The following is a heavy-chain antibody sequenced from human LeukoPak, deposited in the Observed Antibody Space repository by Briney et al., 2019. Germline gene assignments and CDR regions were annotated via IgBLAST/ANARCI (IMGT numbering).Heavy chain of an antibody. J-gene: IGHJ5*02. D-gene: IGHD6-19*01. CDR2: IYYSGST. CDR3: AREIGQWRESEANRLVDP. Sequence: SESPSLTCTVSGGSISSHYWSWIRQPPGKGLEWVGYIYYSGSTNYNPSLKSRVTISVDTSKNQFSLKLSSVTAADTAVYYCAREIGQWRESEANRLVDPWGQGTLVTVSS. CDR1: GGSISSHY. V-gene: IGHV4-59*11.